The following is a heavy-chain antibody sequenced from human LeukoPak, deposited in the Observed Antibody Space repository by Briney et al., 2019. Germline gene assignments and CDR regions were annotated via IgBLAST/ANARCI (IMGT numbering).Heavy chain of an antibody. J-gene: IGHJ4*02. D-gene: IGHD3-22*01. Sequence: SVKVSCKASGGTFSSYAISWVRQAPGQGLEWMGGIIPIFGTANYARKFQGRVTITTDESTSTAYMELSSLRSEDTAVYYCARHYYYDSSGYYFDYWGQGTLVTVSS. CDR3: ARHYYYDSSGYYFDY. CDR1: GGTFSSYA. CDR2: IIPIFGTA. V-gene: IGHV1-69*05.